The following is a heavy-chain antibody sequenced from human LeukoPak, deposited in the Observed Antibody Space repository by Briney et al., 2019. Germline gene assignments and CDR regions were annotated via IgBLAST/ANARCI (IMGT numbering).Heavy chain of an antibody. Sequence: VKPSEPLSLTCTVSGGSISSYYWSWIRQPPGKGLEWIGYIYYSGSTNYNPSLKSRVTISVDTSKNQFSLKLSSVTAADTAVYYCARYCSGDCPDAFDIWGQGTMVTVSS. V-gene: IGHV4-59*01. CDR2: IYYSGST. CDR1: GGSISSYY. D-gene: IGHD2-21*02. CDR3: ARYCSGDCPDAFDI. J-gene: IGHJ3*02.